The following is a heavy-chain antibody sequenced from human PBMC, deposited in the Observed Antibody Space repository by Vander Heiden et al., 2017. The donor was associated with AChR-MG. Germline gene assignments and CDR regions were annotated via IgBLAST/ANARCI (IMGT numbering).Heavy chain of an antibody. V-gene: IGHV3-23*01. Sequence: EVQLLESGGGLVQPGGSLRLACAASGLNFSSYAVSWVRQAPGKGLEWVSAISGSGGSTYYADSVKGRFTISRDNSKNTLYLQMNSLRAEDTAVYYCAKADTEWLDYGMDVWGQGTTVTVSS. CDR2: ISGSGGST. D-gene: IGHD3-3*01. J-gene: IGHJ6*02. CDR3: AKADTEWLDYGMDV. CDR1: GLNFSSYA.